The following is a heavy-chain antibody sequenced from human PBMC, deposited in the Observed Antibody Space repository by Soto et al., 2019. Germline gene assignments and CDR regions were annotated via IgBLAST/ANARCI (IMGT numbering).Heavy chain of an antibody. CDR3: ARAYYDILTGYYTPGY. V-gene: IGHV3-23*01. Sequence: GGSLRLSCTACGFTFSNYAMTWARQAPGKGLEWVSIISGSGASTSYADSVKGRFTISRDNSQNTVYLEMNSLRSEDTAVYYCARAYYDILTGYYTPGYWGQGTLVTVSS. J-gene: IGHJ4*02. D-gene: IGHD3-9*01. CDR2: ISGSGAST. CDR1: GFTFSNYA.